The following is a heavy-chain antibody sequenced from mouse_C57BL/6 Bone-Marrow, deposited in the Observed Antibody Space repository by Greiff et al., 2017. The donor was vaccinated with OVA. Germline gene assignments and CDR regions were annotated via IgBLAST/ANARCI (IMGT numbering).Heavy chain of an antibody. Sequence: QVQLQQPGAELVKPGAPVKMSCKASGYTFTSYWITWVKQRPGQGLEWIGDIYPGSGSTNYNEKFKRKATLTVDTSSSTSYMPLSSLTSEDSAVYYCAKGWLRAYWGQGTLVTVSA. CDR3: AKGWLRAY. CDR1: GYTFTSYW. V-gene: IGHV1-55*01. D-gene: IGHD2-3*01. J-gene: IGHJ3*01. CDR2: IYPGSGST.